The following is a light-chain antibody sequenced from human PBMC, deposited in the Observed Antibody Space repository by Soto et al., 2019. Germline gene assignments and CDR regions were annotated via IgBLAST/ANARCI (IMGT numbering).Light chain of an antibody. CDR3: QQYNNWPWT. CDR2: GAS. Sequence: EIVMTQSPATLSVSPGERATISCRASQSVSSNLAWYQQKPGQAPRLLIYGASTRATGIPARFSGSGSGTEFTLTISSLQSEDFAVYYCQQYNNWPWTFGKGTKVDIK. V-gene: IGKV3-15*01. CDR1: QSVSSN. J-gene: IGKJ1*01.